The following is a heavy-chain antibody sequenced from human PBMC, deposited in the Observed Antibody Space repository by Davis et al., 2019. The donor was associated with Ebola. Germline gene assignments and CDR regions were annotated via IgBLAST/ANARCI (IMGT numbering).Heavy chain of an antibody. D-gene: IGHD2-2*01. CDR1: GLTLTNAW. Sequence: ESLKISCAASGLTLTNAWMSWVRQAPGKGLEWIGEIYHSETTNHNSPLESRVTMSLDMSNNQFSLKLSSVTAADTAVYYCARGDYAKRLDVWGKGTTVTVSS. J-gene: IGHJ6*04. CDR3: ARGDYAKRLDV. CDR2: IYHSETT. V-gene: IGHV4-34*01.